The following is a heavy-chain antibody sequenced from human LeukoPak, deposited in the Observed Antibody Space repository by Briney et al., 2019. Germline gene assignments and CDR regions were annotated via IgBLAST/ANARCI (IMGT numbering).Heavy chain of an antibody. CDR2: IIPILGIA. CDR3: ARSSSIAARPPYY. V-gene: IGHV1-69*02. D-gene: IGHD6-6*01. J-gene: IGHJ4*02. Sequence: SVKVSCKASGYTFTGYYMHWVRQAPGQGLEWMGRIIPILGIANYAQKFQGRVTITADKSTGTAYMELSSLRSEDTAVYYCARSSSIAARPPYYWGQGTLVTVSS. CDR1: GYTFTGYY.